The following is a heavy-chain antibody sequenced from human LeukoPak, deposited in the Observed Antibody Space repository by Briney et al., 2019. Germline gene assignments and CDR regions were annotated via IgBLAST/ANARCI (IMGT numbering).Heavy chain of an antibody. CDR3: ARASFQRWLQLGGD. V-gene: IGHV3-48*02. D-gene: IGHD5-24*01. J-gene: IGHJ4*02. CDR1: GFTFSTYS. CDR2: ISSSSSTI. Sequence: GSLRLSCTASGFTFSTYSLKWVRQAPGKGLEWVSYISSSSSTIYYADSVKGRFTISRDNAKNSLYLQMNSLRDEDTAVYYCARASFQRWLQLGGDWGQGALVTVSS.